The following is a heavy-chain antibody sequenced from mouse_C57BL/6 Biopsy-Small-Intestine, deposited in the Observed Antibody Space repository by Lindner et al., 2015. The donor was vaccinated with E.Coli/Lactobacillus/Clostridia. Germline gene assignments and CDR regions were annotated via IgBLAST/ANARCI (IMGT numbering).Heavy chain of an antibody. Sequence: VQLQESGAELVKPGASVKLSCTASDFNIKDYYIHWVRQRTEQGLEWIGRIDPKDDETKFAPEFQGKASLTADTSSNTAHLQLTSLTSEDTAVYYCAPGFAYWGQGTLVSVS. J-gene: IGHJ3*01. CDR2: IDPKDDET. CDR1: DFNIKDYY. V-gene: IGHV14-2*01. CDR3: APGFAY.